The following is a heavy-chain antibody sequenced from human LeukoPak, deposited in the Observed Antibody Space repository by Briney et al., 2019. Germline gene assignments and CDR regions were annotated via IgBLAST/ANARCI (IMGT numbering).Heavy chain of an antibody. CDR1: GFTFDDYA. CDR3: AKSYYYDSSGYWDY. J-gene: IGHJ4*02. CDR2: ISWNSGSI. V-gene: IGHV3-9*01. D-gene: IGHD3-22*01. Sequence: PGGSLRLSYAASGFTFDDYAMHWVRLAPGKGLEWVSGISWNSGSIGYADSVKGRFTISRDNAKNSLYLQMNSLRAEDTALYYCAKSYYYDSSGYWDYWGQGTLVTVSS.